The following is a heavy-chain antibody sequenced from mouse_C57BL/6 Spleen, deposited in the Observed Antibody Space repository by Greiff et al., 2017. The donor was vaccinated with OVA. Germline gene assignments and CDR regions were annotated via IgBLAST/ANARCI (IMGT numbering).Heavy chain of an antibody. CDR2: INPNNGGT. Sequence: EVQLQQSGSELVKPGASVKISCKASGYTFTDYYMNWVKQSHGKSLEWIGDINPNNGGTSYNQKFKGKATLTVDKSSSTAYMELRSLTSEDSAVYYCAREATVVALYWYFDVWGTGTTVTVSS. CDR3: AREATVVALYWYFDV. D-gene: IGHD1-1*01. J-gene: IGHJ1*03. V-gene: IGHV1-26*01. CDR1: GYTFTDYY.